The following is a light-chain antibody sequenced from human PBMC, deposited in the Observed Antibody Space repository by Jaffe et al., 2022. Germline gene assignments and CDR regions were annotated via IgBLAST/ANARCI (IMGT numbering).Light chain of an antibody. V-gene: IGKV3-20*01. J-gene: IGKJ1*01. CDR3: QQYGSSPVT. Sequence: EIVLTQSPGTLSLSPGERATLSCRASQSVSSSYLAWYQQKPGQAPRLLIYGASSRATGIPDRFSGSGSGTDFTLTISRLESEDFAVYYCQQYGSSPVTFGQGTKLEIK. CDR1: QSVSSSY. CDR2: GAS.